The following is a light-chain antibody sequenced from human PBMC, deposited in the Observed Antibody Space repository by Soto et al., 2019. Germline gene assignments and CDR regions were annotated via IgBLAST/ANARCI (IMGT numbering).Light chain of an antibody. V-gene: IGLV2-14*01. CDR3: SSYTSSSTGVV. CDR2: DVS. J-gene: IGLJ2*01. Sequence: QSVLTQAASVSGSPGQSITISCTGTSSDVGGYNYVSWYQQHPGKAPKLRIYDVSNRPSGVSNRFSGSTSGNTASLTISGLQAEDEADYYCSSYTSSSTGVVFGGGTKLTVL. CDR1: SSDVGGYNY.